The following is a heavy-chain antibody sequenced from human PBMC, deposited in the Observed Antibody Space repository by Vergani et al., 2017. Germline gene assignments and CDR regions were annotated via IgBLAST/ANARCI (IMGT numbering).Heavy chain of an antibody. D-gene: IGHD2-2*01. CDR1: GGSISSGGYY. J-gene: IGHJ5*02. CDR3: GRGIPAASVGWFDP. CDR2: IYYSGST. V-gene: IGHV4-31*03. Sequence: QVQLQESGPGLVKPSQTLSLTCTVSGGSISSGGYYWSWIRQHPGKGLEWIGYIYYSGSTYYNPSLKSRVTISVDTSKNQFSLKLSSVTAADTDVYYCGRGIPAASVGWFDPWGQGTLVTVSS.